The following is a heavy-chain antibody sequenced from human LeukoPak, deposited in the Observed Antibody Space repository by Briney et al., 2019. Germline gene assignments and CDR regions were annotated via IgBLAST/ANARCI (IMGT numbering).Heavy chain of an antibody. J-gene: IGHJ4*02. CDR2: IYHSGST. CDR3: ARLTPTHFDY. CDR1: GYSISSGYY. Sequence: SETLSLTCAVSGYSISSGYYWGWIRQPPGKGPEWIGSIYHSGSTYYNPSIKSRVTISVDTSKNQFSLKLSSVTAADTAVYYCARLTPTHFDYWGQGTLVTVSS. V-gene: IGHV4-38-2*01.